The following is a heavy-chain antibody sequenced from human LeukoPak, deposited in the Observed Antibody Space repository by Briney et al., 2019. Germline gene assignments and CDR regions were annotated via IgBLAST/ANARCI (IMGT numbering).Heavy chain of an antibody. J-gene: IGHJ4*02. CDR2: ISVSGSSI. CDR1: GSTLSFYS. CDR3: STAKFDY. V-gene: IGHV3-48*01. Sequence: PGGSLRLSCAASGSTLSFYSMNWVRPAPGMGLEWISHISVSGSSIHYAESVKGRFTISRDSAKNSLYLQMNSLRAEDTAVYYCSTAKFDYWGQGTLLTVSS.